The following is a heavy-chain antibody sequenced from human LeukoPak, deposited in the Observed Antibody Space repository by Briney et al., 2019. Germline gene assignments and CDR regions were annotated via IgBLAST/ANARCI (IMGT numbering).Heavy chain of an antibody. J-gene: IGHJ4*02. D-gene: IGHD6-13*01. CDR2: ISYSGSP. Sequence: SETLSLTCTVSGGSISSIKSYWGWVRQPPGQGLEWIGSISYSGSPYYNPSLKSRVTISVDTSKNQFSLKMNSVTAADTAVFYCARHGGYSSSALFDYWGQGILVTVSS. V-gene: IGHV4-39*01. CDR1: GGSISSIKSY. CDR3: ARHGGYSSSALFDY.